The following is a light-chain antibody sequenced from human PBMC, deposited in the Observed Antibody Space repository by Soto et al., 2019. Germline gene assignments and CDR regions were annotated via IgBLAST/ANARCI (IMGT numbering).Light chain of an antibody. CDR2: DAS. J-gene: IGKJ1*01. V-gene: IGKV1-5*01. CDR1: QSISSW. Sequence: DIQMPQSPSTLSASVGDRVTITCRARQSISSWLAWYQQKPGKAPKLLIYDASSLESGVPSRFSGSGSGTAFTLTISSLQPDDFATYYGQQYNSYSGTFGQGTKVEI. CDR3: QQYNSYSGT.